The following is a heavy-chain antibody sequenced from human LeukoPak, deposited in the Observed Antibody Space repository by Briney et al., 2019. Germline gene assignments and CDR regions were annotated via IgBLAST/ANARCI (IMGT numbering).Heavy chain of an antibody. Sequence: GGSLRLSCAASGFTLSSYAVSWVRQAPGKGLEWVSAISVSGNTYHADSVTGRFTISRDSSKNTLYLQMNRLRAEDAAVYYCAKAPVTTCSGAYCYPFDYWGQGTLVTVSS. D-gene: IGHD2-21*01. J-gene: IGHJ4*02. CDR3: AKAPVTTCSGAYCYPFDY. CDR2: ISVSGNT. V-gene: IGHV3-23*01. CDR1: GFTLSSYA.